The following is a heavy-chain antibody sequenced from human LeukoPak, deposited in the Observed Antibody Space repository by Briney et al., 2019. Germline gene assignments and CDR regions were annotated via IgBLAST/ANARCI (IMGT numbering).Heavy chain of an antibody. D-gene: IGHD2-21*02. CDR1: GYSFYNFG. Sequence: HRASVKVSCKASGYSFYNFGISWVRQAPGQGLEWMGWISAYNGNTNYAQKLQGRVTMTTDTSTSTAYMELRSLRSDDTAVYYCARLNCGGDCYTASHDYWGQGTLVTVSS. V-gene: IGHV1-18*01. CDR3: ARLNCGGDCYTASHDY. J-gene: IGHJ4*02. CDR2: ISAYNGNT.